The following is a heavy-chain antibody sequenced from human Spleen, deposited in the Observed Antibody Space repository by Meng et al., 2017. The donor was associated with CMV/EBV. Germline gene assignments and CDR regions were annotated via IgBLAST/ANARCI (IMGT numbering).Heavy chain of an antibody. V-gene: IGHV1-2*02. J-gene: IGHJ4*02. Sequence: ASVKVSCKASGYTFTGYYMHWVRQAPGQGLEWMGWINPNSGGTNYAQKFQGRVTITTDESTSTAYMELSSLRSEDTAVYYCARGLNNRVRGVVVPAAFDYWGQGTLVTVSS. D-gene: IGHD2-2*01. CDR1: GYTFTGYY. CDR2: INPNSGGT. CDR3: ARGLNNRVRGVVVPAAFDY.